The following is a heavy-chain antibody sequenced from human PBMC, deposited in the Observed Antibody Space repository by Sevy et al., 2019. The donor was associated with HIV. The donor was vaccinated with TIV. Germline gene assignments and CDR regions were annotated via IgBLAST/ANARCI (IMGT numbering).Heavy chain of an antibody. D-gene: IGHD6-19*01. CDR1: GYTFTSYD. J-gene: IGHJ6*02. Sequence: ASVKVSCKASGYTFTSYDINWVRQATGQGLEWTGWMNPNSGNTGYAQKFQGRVTMTRNTSISTAYMELSSLRSEDTAVYYCARAGYSSGWYATYYYYGMDVWGQGTTVTVSS. V-gene: IGHV1-8*01. CDR2: MNPNSGNT. CDR3: ARAGYSSGWYATYYYYGMDV.